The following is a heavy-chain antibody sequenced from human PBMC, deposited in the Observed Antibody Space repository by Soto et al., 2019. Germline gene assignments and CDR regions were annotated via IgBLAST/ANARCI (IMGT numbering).Heavy chain of an antibody. Sequence: EVQLVESGGGLVQPGESLRLSCAASGFTFSIYWMSWVRQAPGKGLEWVANIKGDGSETYYVDSVKGRFTISRDNAKNSLSLQMNSLRAEDTAVYYCARDSGTSDYWGQGTLVTVS. D-gene: IGHD1-1*01. CDR2: IKGDGSET. J-gene: IGHJ4*02. CDR1: GFTFSIYW. CDR3: ARDSGTSDY. V-gene: IGHV3-7*01.